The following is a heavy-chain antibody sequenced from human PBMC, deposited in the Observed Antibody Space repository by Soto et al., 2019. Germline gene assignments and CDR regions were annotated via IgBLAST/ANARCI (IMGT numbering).Heavy chain of an antibody. CDR3: ARVDVVVAAEAFDI. Sequence: QVQLVESGGGVVQPGRSLRLSCAASEFTFSNFGMHWVRQAPGKGLEWVAVIYYDGSNEYYADSVKGRFTISRDNSKNTLYLQMTSRRAEDTAVYYCARVDVVVAAEAFDIWGQGTMVTVSS. D-gene: IGHD2-15*01. V-gene: IGHV3-33*01. CDR1: EFTFSNFG. CDR2: IYYDGSNE. J-gene: IGHJ3*02.